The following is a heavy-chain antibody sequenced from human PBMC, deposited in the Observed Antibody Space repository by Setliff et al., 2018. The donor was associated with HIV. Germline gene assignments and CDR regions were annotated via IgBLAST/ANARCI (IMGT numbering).Heavy chain of an antibody. Sequence: SETLSLTCALYGGSFSDYYWSWIRQPPGMGLEWIGEVNRGRRTNYNSSLKSRVTISVDTSKNQFSLELYSVTAADTSVYYCARRWGIRGYSSWGQGTLVTVSS. CDR2: VNRGRRT. J-gene: IGHJ5*02. CDR3: ARRWGIRGYSS. D-gene: IGHD5-18*01. V-gene: IGHV4-34*01. CDR1: GGSFSDYY.